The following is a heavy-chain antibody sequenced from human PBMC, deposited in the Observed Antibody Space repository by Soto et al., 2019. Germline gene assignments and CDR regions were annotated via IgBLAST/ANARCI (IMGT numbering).Heavy chain of an antibody. D-gene: IGHD6-13*01. J-gene: IGHJ4*02. CDR3: AKKIVVAAAGPSDY. CDR1: GFTFSSYA. CDR2: ISGSGGST. Sequence: LRLSCAASGFTFSSYAMSCVHQAPGKGLEWVSAISGSGGSTYYADSVKGRFTISRDNSKNTLYLQMNSLRAEDTAVYYCAKKIVVAAAGPSDYWGQGTLVTVSS. V-gene: IGHV3-23*01.